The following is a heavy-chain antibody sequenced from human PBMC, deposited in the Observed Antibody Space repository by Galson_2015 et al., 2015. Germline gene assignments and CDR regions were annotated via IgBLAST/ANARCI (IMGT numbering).Heavy chain of an antibody. CDR3: AKDVAYCGGDCQPY. V-gene: IGHV1-3*01. CDR2: INAGNGNT. D-gene: IGHD2-21*02. J-gene: IGHJ4*02. Sequence: SVKVSCKASGYTFTSYAMHWVRQAPGQRLEWMGWINAGNGNTKHSQKFQGRVTITRDTSASTAYMELSSLRSEDTAVYYCAKDVAYCGGDCQPYWGQGTLVTVSS. CDR1: GYTFTSYA.